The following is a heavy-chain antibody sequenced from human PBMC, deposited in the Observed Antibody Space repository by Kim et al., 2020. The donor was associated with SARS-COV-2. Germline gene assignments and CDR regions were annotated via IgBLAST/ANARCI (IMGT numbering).Heavy chain of an antibody. V-gene: IGHV4-59*13. CDR1: GGSISSYY. Sequence: SETLSLTCTVSGGSISSYYWSWIRQPPGKGLEWIGYIYYSGSTNYNPSLKSRVTISVDTSKNQFSLKLSSVTAADTAVYYCARGGPSLVNRGDMDVWGQGTTVTVSS. CDR3: ARGGPSLVNRGDMDV. CDR2: IYYSGST. J-gene: IGHJ6*02. D-gene: IGHD3-16*01.